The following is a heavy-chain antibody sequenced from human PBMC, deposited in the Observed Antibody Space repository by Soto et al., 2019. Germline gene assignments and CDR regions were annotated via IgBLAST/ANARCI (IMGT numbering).Heavy chain of an antibody. D-gene: IGHD4-17*01. Sequence: QVRLVESGGGVVQPGRSLRLSCAASGFTFNIYAMHWVRQAPGKGLEWVAVISHDGTSRYYADSVKGRVTISRDNSKSMVFVQMNSLGVEDTAVYYCVRSSGVTTPDFGYWVQGTLVSVSS. J-gene: IGHJ4*02. CDR1: GFTFNIYA. CDR2: ISHDGTSR. CDR3: VRSSGVTTPDFGY. V-gene: IGHV3-30-3*01.